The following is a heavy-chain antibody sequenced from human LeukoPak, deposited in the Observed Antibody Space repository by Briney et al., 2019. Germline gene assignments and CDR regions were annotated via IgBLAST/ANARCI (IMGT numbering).Heavy chain of an antibody. Sequence: GASVKVSCKASGYTFTSYGISWVRQAPGQGLKWMGWISAYNGNTNYAQKLQGRVTMTTDTSTSTAYMELRSLRSDDTAVYYCARKGVIAAAGMGYYYYYMDVWGKGTTVTVSS. CDR3: ARKGVIAAAGMGYYYYYMDV. V-gene: IGHV1-18*01. D-gene: IGHD6-13*01. J-gene: IGHJ6*03. CDR2: ISAYNGNT. CDR1: GYTFTSYG.